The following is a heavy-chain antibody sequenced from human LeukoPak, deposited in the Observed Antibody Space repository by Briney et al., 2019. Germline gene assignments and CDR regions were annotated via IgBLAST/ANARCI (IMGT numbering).Heavy chain of an antibody. CDR2: IYTSGSN. D-gene: IGHD2-15*01. CDR3: ASSPLPPLGYCRGGSCPYDAFDI. J-gene: IGHJ3*02. CDR1: GGSISSYY. Sequence: PSETLSLTCTVSGGSISSYYWSWIRQPAGQGLEWIGRIYTSGSNNYNPSLKSRVTMSVDTSKNQFPLKLSSVTAADTAVYYCASSPLPPLGYCRGGSCPYDAFDIWGQGTMVTVSS. V-gene: IGHV4-4*07.